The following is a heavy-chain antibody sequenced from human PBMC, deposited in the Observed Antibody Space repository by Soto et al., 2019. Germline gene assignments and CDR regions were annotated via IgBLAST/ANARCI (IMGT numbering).Heavy chain of an antibody. D-gene: IGHD6-19*01. V-gene: IGHV4-39*01. CDR1: GGSISSSSYY. J-gene: IGHJ4*02. CDR3: ARKYSSGWLTLQE. Sequence: SETLSLTCTVSGGSISSSSYYWGSLRQPPGKGLEWIGSIYYSGSTYYNPSLKSRVTISVDTSKNQFSLKLSSVTAADTAVYYCARKYSSGWLTLQEWGQGTLVTVSS. CDR2: IYYSGST.